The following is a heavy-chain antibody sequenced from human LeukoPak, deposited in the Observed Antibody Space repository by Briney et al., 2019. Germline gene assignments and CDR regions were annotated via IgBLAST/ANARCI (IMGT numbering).Heavy chain of an antibody. Sequence: ASETLTLTCDASGGSIYITHYRDWVRRAPGKGLEWIGEISHSGTTNYNPSLRSRVAMSLDRGNNQFSLSLNSVTAADTAVYYYTRESRPFCPFSHWGQGVLVTVSS. CDR3: TRESRPFCPFSH. J-gene: IGHJ4*02. D-gene: IGHD2-2*01. CDR2: ISHSGTT. V-gene: IGHV4-4*02. CDR1: GGSIYITHY.